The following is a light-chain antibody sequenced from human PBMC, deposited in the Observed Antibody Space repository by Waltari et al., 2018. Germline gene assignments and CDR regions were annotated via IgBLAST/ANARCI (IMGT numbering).Light chain of an antibody. CDR1: SSDVGSYNI. J-gene: IGLJ3*02. CDR3: CSYAGSSTWV. V-gene: IGLV2-23*01. Sequence: QSALTQPESVSGCPGQSFTISCTGTSSDVGSYNIVSCYQLHTGKAPKLMIDVGSKRPSGVSNRFSRSQSGNTASLTISGLQAEDEADYYCCSYAGSSTWVFGGETKLTVL. CDR2: VGS.